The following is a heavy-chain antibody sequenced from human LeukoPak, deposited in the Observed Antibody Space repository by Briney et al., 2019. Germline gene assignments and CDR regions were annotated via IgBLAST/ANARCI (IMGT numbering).Heavy chain of an antibody. Sequence: ASVKVSCKTSGYTFTSYGISWVRQAPGQGLEWMGWISAYNGNTNYARKLQGRVTMTTDTSTSTAYMELSRLRSDDTAVYYCARTRSGWYWYYFDYWGQGTLVTVSS. CDR3: ARTRSGWYWYYFDY. J-gene: IGHJ4*02. CDR1: GYTFTSYG. D-gene: IGHD6-19*01. CDR2: ISAYNGNT. V-gene: IGHV1-18*01.